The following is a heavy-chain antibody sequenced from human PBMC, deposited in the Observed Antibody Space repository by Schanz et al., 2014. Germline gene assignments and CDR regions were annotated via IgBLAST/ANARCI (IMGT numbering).Heavy chain of an antibody. CDR1: GFTFNNYG. Sequence: QVQVVESGGGVVQPGRSLRLSCVASGFTFNNYGMHWVRQAPGKGLGWVAVILDDGSGKYYADSVKGRFTISRDNSQNTMYRQMNTVRTEDTAVNSYEKELDRRGGQTNYYYYYGMDVWGQGTTVTVSS. J-gene: IGHJ6*02. D-gene: IGHD3-3*01. CDR2: ILDDGSGK. CDR3: EKELDRRGGQTNYYYYYGMDV. V-gene: IGHV3-33*06.